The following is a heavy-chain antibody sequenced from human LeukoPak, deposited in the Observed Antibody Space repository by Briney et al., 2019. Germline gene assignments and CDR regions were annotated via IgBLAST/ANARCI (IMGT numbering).Heavy chain of an antibody. Sequence: GESLKISCQGSGYSFTSYWIGWVRQMPGKGLEWMGIIYPGDSDTTYSPSFQGQVTISVDKSTSTAYLQCSSLKASDTAIYYCARIGGRHFDYWGQGTLVTVSS. CDR3: ARIGGRHFDY. J-gene: IGHJ4*02. CDR2: IYPGDSDT. V-gene: IGHV5-51*01. CDR1: GYSFTSYW.